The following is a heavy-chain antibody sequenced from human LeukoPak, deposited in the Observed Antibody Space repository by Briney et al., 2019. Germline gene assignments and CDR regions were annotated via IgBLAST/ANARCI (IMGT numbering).Heavy chain of an antibody. D-gene: IGHD3-10*01. CDR3: ARDITMVRGVTPNLYYYYGMDV. Sequence: GRSLRLSCAASGFTFSSYAMHWVRQAPGKGLEWEAVISYDGSNKYYADSVKGRFTISRDNSKNTLYLQMNSLRAEDTAVYYCARDITMVRGVTPNLYYYYGMDVWGQGTTVTVSS. CDR2: ISYDGSNK. J-gene: IGHJ6*02. CDR1: GFTFSSYA. V-gene: IGHV3-30*04.